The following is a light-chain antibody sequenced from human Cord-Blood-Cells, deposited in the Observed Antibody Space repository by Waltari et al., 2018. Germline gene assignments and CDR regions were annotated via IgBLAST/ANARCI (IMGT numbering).Light chain of an antibody. CDR3: QQYNSYWT. V-gene: IGKV1-5*03. Sequence: DIQMTQSPSTLSASVGDRVTITCRASQSISSWLAWYQPKPGKAPKLLIYKASSLESGVPSRFSGSGSGTEFTLPISSLQPDDFATYYCQQYNSYWTFGQGTKVEIK. CDR1: QSISSW. J-gene: IGKJ1*01. CDR2: KAS.